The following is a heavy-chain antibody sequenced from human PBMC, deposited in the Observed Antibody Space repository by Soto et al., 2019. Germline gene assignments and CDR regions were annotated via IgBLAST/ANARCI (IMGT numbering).Heavy chain of an antibody. CDR2: ISAYNGNT. V-gene: IGHV1-18*01. CDR3: ASDVLGYCSGGSCYSDY. Sequence: ASVKVSCKASGYTFTSYGISWVRQAPGQGLEWMGWISAYNGNTNYAQKLQGRVTMTTDTSTSTAYMELRSLRSDDTAVYYCASDVLGYCSGGSCYSDYWGQGTLVTVSS. D-gene: IGHD2-15*01. J-gene: IGHJ4*02. CDR1: GYTFTSYG.